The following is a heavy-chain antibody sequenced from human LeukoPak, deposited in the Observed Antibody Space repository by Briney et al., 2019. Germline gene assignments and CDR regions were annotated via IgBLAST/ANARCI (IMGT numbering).Heavy chain of an antibody. J-gene: IGHJ2*01. CDR3: AKGREVSWLLLNWNFDL. CDR2: ISSADGAT. CDR1: GFTFSSYA. Sequence: GSLRLSCAASGFTFSSYAMSWVRQAPGKALEWVSAISSADGATHYADSVKGRFTVSRDNSKNTLWLQMNNLRADDSARYYCAKGREVSWLLLNWNFDLWGRGTPVIVSS. D-gene: IGHD4-23*01. V-gene: IGHV3-23*01.